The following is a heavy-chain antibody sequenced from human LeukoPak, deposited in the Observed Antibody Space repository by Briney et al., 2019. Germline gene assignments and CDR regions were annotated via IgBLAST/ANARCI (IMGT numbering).Heavy chain of an antibody. V-gene: IGHV3-21*01. CDR3: AREHSNHVYA. Sequence: GGSLRLSCAASGFTFSSYSMNWVRQAPGKGLEWVSSISSSSSYIYYADSVRGRFTISRDNAKNSLYLQMNSLRAEDTAVYYCAREHSNHVYAWGQGTLVTVSS. CDR2: ISSSSSYI. D-gene: IGHD1-14*01. J-gene: IGHJ5*02. CDR1: GFTFSSYS.